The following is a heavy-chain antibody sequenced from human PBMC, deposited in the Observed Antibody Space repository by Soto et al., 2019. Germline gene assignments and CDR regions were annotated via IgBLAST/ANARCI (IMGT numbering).Heavy chain of an antibody. J-gene: IGHJ4*02. CDR3: AKDGQQQLASYFDY. D-gene: IGHD6-13*01. Sequence: EVQLLESGGGLVQPGGSLRLSCAASGFTFSSYAMSWVRQAPGKGLEWVSAIRGSSGSTDYADSVKGRFTISRDNSKNTVYLQMNRLRAEDTAVYYCAKDGQQQLASYFDYWGRGTLVTVSS. CDR1: GFTFSSYA. CDR2: IRGSSGST. V-gene: IGHV3-23*01.